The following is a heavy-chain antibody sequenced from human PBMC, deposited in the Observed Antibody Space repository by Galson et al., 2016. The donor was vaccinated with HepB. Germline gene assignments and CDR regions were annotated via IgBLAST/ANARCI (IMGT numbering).Heavy chain of an antibody. CDR2: ISFDGSYK. CDR1: GFTFSSYG. CDR3: AKTTAMVAYYYYGMDV. Sequence: SLRLSCAASGFTFSSYGMHWVRQAPGKGLEWVAVISFDGSYKYYADSVKGRFTISRDNSKNTIYLQMSSLRAEDTAVYYFAKTTAMVAYYYYGMDVWGKGTTVTVSS. V-gene: IGHV3-30*18. J-gene: IGHJ6*04. D-gene: IGHD5-18*01.